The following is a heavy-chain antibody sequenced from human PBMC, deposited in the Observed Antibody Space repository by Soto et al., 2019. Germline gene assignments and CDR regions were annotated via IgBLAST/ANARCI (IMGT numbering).Heavy chain of an antibody. Sequence: QVQLQESGPGLVKPSETLSLTCTVSGGSVSSVSYYWSWIRQPPGKGLEWIGYIYYSGSTNYNPSLKSRVSIALDTSKIQSSLKLISVTAADTAVYYCARADDYKSSWFDPWGQGTLVTVSS. D-gene: IGHD4-4*01. CDR2: IYYSGST. V-gene: IGHV4-61*01. CDR3: ARADDYKSSWFDP. CDR1: GGSVSSVSYY. J-gene: IGHJ5*02.